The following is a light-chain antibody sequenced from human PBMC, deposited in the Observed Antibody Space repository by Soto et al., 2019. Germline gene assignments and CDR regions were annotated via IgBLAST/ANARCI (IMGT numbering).Light chain of an antibody. CDR3: HQYGNSPLT. CDR1: QGIKGNY. Sequence: TVLTQSPGTLSLSPGERVTLSCKASQGIKGNYLAWYQQKPDQAPRLLIYLTSTRATGIPDRFSGSGSGTDFSLTISRLEPEDFAVYYCHQYGNSPLTFGGGTKVEIK. CDR2: LTS. J-gene: IGKJ4*01. V-gene: IGKV3-20*01.